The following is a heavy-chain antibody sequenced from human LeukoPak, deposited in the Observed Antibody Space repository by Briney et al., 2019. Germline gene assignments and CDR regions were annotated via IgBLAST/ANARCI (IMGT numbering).Heavy chain of an antibody. CDR2: IIPILGIA. J-gene: IGHJ3*02. CDR1: GGTFSSYA. CDR3: ARGIEMATDAFDI. V-gene: IGHV1-69*04. D-gene: IGHD5-24*01. Sequence: SVKVSCKASGGTFSSYAISWMRQAPGQGLEWMGRIIPILGIANYAQKFQGRVTITADKSTSTAYMELSSLRSEDTAVYYCARGIEMATDAFDIWGQGTMVTVSS.